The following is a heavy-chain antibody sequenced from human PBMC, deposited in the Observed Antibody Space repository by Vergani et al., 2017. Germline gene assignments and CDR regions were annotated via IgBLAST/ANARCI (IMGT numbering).Heavy chain of an antibody. CDR2: INHSGST. D-gene: IGHD6-13*01. Sequence: QVQLQQWGAGLLKPSETLSLTCAVYGGSFSGYYWSWIRQPPGKGLEWIGEINHSGSTNYNPSLKSRVTISVDTSKNQFSLKLSSVTAADTAVYYCARPQQQLRYWYFDLWGRGTLVTVSS. CDR3: ARPQQQLRYWYFDL. V-gene: IGHV4-34*01. CDR1: GGSFSGYY. J-gene: IGHJ2*01.